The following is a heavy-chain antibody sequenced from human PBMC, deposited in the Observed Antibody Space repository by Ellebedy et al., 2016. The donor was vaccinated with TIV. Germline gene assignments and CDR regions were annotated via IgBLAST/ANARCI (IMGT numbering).Heavy chain of an antibody. CDR2: IKQDGSEK. V-gene: IGHV3-7*03. D-gene: IGHD5-18*01. CDR3: ASHDEATAMASFDY. J-gene: IGHJ4*02. CDR1: GFTFSSYW. Sequence: GGSLRLSXAASGFTFSSYWMSWVRQAPGKGLEWVANIKQDGSEKYYVDSVKGRFTISRDNSKNTLYLQMNSLRAEDTAVYYCASHDEATAMASFDYWGQGTLVTVSS.